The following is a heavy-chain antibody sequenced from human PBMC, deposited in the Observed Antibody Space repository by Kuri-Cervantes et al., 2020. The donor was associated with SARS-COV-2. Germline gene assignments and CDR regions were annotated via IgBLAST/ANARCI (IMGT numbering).Heavy chain of an antibody. J-gene: IGHJ6*03. V-gene: IGHV4-34*01. CDR1: GESFSGYY. CDR2: VNHSGST. Sequence: SETVSLTCAFYGESFSGYYWNWIRQPPGKGLEWIGEVNHSGSTNYNPSLKSRVTISVDTSNKQFSLHLSSVTAADTGVYYCARAYGLLRYIYYMDVWGRGTTVTVSS. D-gene: IGHD3-9*01. CDR3: ARAYGLLRYIYYMDV.